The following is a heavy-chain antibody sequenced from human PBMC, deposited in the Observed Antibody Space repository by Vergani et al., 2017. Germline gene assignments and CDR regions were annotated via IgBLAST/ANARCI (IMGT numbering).Heavy chain of an antibody. Sequence: QVQLQESGPGLVKPSQTLSLTCTVSGGSINSHNYYWSWIRLPAGKGLEWIGRIHTSGSTNYHPSRKSRVTMSEDTSKNQFSRNLTSVTAADTAVYFCARGSCLGGSCYKPRFDYWGQGILVTVSS. CDR2: IHTSGST. CDR3: ARGSCLGGSCYKPRFDY. CDR1: GGSINSHNYY. V-gene: IGHV4-61*02. J-gene: IGHJ4*02. D-gene: IGHD2-15*01.